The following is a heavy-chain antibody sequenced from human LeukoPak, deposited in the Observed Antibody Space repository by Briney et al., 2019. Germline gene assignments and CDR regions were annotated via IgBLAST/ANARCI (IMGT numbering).Heavy chain of an antibody. D-gene: IGHD3-9*01. Sequence: ASVKVSCKPSGYTLINHYIHWVRQAPGQGLEWMGVIRPTDGSTSYAQNFQGRLSMTSDTSTSTAYMELSSLRSEDTAIYYCTRTINSWFDPWGQGTPV. J-gene: IGHJ5*02. CDR3: TRTINSWFDP. CDR1: GYTLINHY. V-gene: IGHV1-46*01. CDR2: IRPTDGST.